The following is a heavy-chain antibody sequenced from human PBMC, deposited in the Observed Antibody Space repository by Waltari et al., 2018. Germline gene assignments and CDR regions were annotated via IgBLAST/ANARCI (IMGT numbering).Heavy chain of an antibody. CDR2: ISSSSSYI. D-gene: IGHD6-19*01. V-gene: IGHV3-21*01. Sequence: EVQLVESGGGLVKPGGSLRLSCAASGFTFSSYSMNWVRQAPGKGLEWVSSISSSSSYIYYADSVKGRFTSSRDNAKNSLYLQMNSLRAEDTAVYYCARDKERYSSGWYTIWGQGTLVTVSS. CDR3: ARDKERYSSGWYTI. J-gene: IGHJ4*02. CDR1: GFTFSSYS.